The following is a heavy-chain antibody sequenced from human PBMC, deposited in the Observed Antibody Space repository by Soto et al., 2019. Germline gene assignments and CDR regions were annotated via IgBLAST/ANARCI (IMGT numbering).Heavy chain of an antibody. CDR1: GYSFAGYW. CDR3: ARPLAGTHYYYGMDV. D-gene: IGHD6-13*01. CDR2: IDPSDSQT. V-gene: IGHV5-10-1*01. Sequence: GESLKISFKGSGYSFAGYWITWVRQMPGKGLEWMGRIDPSDSQTYYSPSFRGHVTISAAKSITTVFLQWSSLRASDTAMYYCARPLAGTHYYYGMDVWGQGTTVTVSS. J-gene: IGHJ6*02.